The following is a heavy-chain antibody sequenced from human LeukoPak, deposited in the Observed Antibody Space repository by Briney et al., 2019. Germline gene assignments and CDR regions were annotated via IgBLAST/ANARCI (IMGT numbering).Heavy chain of an antibody. CDR1: GFTFSSYW. D-gene: IGHD6-6*01. V-gene: IGHV3-7*01. CDR2: IKQDGSEK. CDR3: ARDLLYYSSSWGGRPGYYYYYMDV. Sequence: GGSLRLSCAASGFTFSSYWMSWVRQAPGKGLEWVANIKQDGSEKYYVDSVKGRFTISRDNAKNSLYLQMNSLRAEDTAVYYCARDLLYYSSSWGGRPGYYYYYMDVWGKGTTVTVSS. J-gene: IGHJ6*03.